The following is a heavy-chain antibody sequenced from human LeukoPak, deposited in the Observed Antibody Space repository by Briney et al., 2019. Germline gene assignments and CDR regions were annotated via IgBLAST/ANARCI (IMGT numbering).Heavy chain of an antibody. V-gene: IGHV4-38-2*02. CDR2: IYHSGST. J-gene: IGHJ4*02. Sequence: PSETLSLTCTVSGYSISSGYYWGWIRPPPGKGLEWIGSIYHSGSTYYNPSLKSRVNISVDTSKNQFSLKLSSVTAADTAVYYCARDVMNYDFWSGYYSHFDYWGQGTLVTVSS. D-gene: IGHD3-3*01. CDR1: GYSISSGYY. CDR3: ARDVMNYDFWSGYYSHFDY.